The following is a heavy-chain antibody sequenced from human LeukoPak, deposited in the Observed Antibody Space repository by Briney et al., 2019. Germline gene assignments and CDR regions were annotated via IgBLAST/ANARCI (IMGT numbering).Heavy chain of an antibody. D-gene: IGHD5-12*01. CDR1: GGSISSYH. J-gene: IGHJ6*03. V-gene: IGHV4-59*01. CDR2: IYYSGST. CDR3: ARATISFAPYYYYYYMDV. Sequence: PSETLSLTCTVSGGSISSYHGSCLRQPPGKGLEWSGYIYYSGSTNYNPSLKSRVTISVDTSKNQFSLKLSSVTAADTAVYYCARATISFAPYYYYYYMDVWGKGTTVTVSS.